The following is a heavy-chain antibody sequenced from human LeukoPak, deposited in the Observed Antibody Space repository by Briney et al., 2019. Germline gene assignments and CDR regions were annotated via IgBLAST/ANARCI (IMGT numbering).Heavy chain of an antibody. J-gene: IGHJ5*02. CDR1: GGSISSGDYY. V-gene: IGHV4-30-4*01. CDR3: AREVAASPSWFDP. D-gene: IGHD2-15*01. Sequence: SETLSLTCTVSGGSISSGDYYWSWIRQPPGKGLEWIGYIYYSGSTYYNPSLKSRVTISVDTSKNQFSLKLSCVTAADTAVYYCAREVAASPSWFDPWGQGTLVTVSS. CDR2: IYYSGST.